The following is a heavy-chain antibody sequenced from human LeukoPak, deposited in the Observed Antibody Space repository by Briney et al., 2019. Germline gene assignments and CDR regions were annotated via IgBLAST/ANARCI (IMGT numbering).Heavy chain of an antibody. Sequence: PGGSLRLSCAPSGFTFSRHGMHWVRQAPGKGLEWVSSISSSSSYIYYADSVKGRFTISRDNAKNSLYLQMNSLRAEDTAVYYCARDRADGYRQTMGYWGQGTLVTVSS. D-gene: IGHD5-24*01. CDR2: ISSSSSYI. CDR1: GFTFSRHG. CDR3: ARDRADGYRQTMGY. V-gene: IGHV3-21*01. J-gene: IGHJ4*02.